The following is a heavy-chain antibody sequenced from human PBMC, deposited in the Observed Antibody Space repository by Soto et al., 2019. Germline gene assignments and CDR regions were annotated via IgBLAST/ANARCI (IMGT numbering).Heavy chain of an antibody. D-gene: IGHD3-16*01. Sequence: VKVSCKASGYTFTGYYIHWVRQAPGQGLEWMGWINPNSGGTNYAQKFQGGVTMTRDTSISTAYMELSRLRSDDTAVYYCARDGGTLIEYFHNWGQGTLVIVSS. CDR1: GYTFTGYY. J-gene: IGHJ1*01. V-gene: IGHV1-2*02. CDR3: ARDGGTLIEYFHN. CDR2: INPNSGGT.